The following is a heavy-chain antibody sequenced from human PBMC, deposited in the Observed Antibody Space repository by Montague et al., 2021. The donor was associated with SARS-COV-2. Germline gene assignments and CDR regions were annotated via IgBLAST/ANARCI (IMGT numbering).Heavy chain of an antibody. CDR2: IYYTGST. D-gene: IGHD7-27*01. CDR3: ARNRGWGSRGAGYIDL. J-gene: IGHJ2*01. V-gene: IGHV4-31*03. Sequence: TLSLTCTVSGGSISGDNCYWTWIRQHPGKDLEWIAYIYYTGSTYYNPSLQSRLRTSLDTSKNQFSLTLTSVTAADTAIYYCARNRGWGSRGAGYIDLWGRGTLVTVSS. CDR1: GGSISGDNCY.